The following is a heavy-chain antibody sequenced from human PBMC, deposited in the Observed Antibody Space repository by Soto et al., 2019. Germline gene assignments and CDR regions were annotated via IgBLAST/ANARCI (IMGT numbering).Heavy chain of an antibody. CDR1: GFTFSYYW. CDR3: ARGDSGAFDL. D-gene: IGHD1-26*01. J-gene: IGHJ3*01. CDR2: IHSDGSST. V-gene: IGHV3-74*01. Sequence: EVQLVESGGGLVRPGGSLRLSCAASGFTFSYYWMHWVRQAPGKGLVWVSRIHSDGSSTTYADFVKGRFIISRDNARNTVDLKMNSVRVEDTAVYYCARGDSGAFDLWGQGTVVTVSS.